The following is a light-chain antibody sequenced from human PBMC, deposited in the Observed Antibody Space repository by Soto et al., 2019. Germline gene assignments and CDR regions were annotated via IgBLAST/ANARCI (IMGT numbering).Light chain of an antibody. CDR2: GNR. CDR3: SSYTSSISYV. Sequence: QSVLTQPPSVSGAPGQRVTISCTGNNSNLGAGYDVHWYQQLPGAAPKLVIFGNRNRPSGVPERFSGSKSGTSASLAITGLQAEDEADYYCSSYTSSISYVFGTGTQLTVL. J-gene: IGLJ1*01. V-gene: IGLV1-40*01. CDR1: NSNLGAGYD.